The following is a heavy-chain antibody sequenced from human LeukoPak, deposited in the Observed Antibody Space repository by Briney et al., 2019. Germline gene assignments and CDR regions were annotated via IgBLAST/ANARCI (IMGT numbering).Heavy chain of an antibody. J-gene: IGHJ4*02. CDR2: ITRGVGST. CDR3: AKKGQADDDGKPD. CDR1: GFTFSIYD. V-gene: IGHV3-23*01. Sequence: PGGSLRLSCAASGFTFSIYDLSWVRQAPGKGLECVSAITRGVGSTYYADSVKGRFTISRDNSKNTLYLQMYNLRVDDTAVYYCAKKGQADDDGKPDWGQGTLVTVSS. D-gene: IGHD1-1*01.